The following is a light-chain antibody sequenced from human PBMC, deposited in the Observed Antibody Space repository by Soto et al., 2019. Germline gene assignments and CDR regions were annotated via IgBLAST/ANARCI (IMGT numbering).Light chain of an antibody. CDR1: SSNIGAGYD. V-gene: IGLV1-40*01. CDR3: QSYASSLSAYV. CDR2: GNS. J-gene: IGLJ1*01. Sequence: QSALTQPPSVSGAPGQRVTISGTGSSSNIGAGYDVHWYQQLPGTAPKLLIYGNSNRPSGVPDRFSGSKSGTSASLAITGLQAEDEADYYCQSYASSLSAYVFGTGTKLTVL.